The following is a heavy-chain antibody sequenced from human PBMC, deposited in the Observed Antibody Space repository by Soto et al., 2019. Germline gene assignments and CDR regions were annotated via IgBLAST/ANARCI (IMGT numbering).Heavy chain of an antibody. D-gene: IGHD3-9*01. J-gene: IGHJ4*02. CDR3: AKDLGLGVIAGYPHDC. Sequence: DVQLLDSGGGLVQPGGSLRLSCAASGFTFNNYAMSWARQAPGKGLEWVSTISVSGANTYYADSVKGRFTISRDDSKNTLYLQMNSLGAEDTAVYYCAKDLGLGVIAGYPHDCWGQGTLVTVSS. V-gene: IGHV3-23*01. CDR2: ISVSGANT. CDR1: GFTFNNYA.